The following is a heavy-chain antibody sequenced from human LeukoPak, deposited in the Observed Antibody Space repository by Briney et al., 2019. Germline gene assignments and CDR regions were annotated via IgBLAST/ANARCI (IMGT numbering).Heavy chain of an antibody. CDR2: FFGGDTT. J-gene: IGHJ4*02. Sequence: GGSLRLSCAASGFPFNNYAASWVRQAPGKGLERVSAFFGGDTTYYADSVKGRFTISRDNSRNTLYLQMNTLRAEDTAVYYCAKQARYSNFWSGYLYYFDYWGQGTLVTVSS. CDR1: GFPFNNYA. V-gene: IGHV3-23*01. D-gene: IGHD3-3*01. CDR3: AKQARYSNFWSGYLYYFDY.